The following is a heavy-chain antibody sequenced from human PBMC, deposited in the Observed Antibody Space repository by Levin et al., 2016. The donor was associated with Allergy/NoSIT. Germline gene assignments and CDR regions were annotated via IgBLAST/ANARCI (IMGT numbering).Heavy chain of an antibody. V-gene: IGHV4-59*01. D-gene: IGHD3-16*02. CDR3: ARDRLYVWGSYRYTGWFDP. Sequence: SETLFLTCAVYGGSFSSYYWSWIRQPPGKGLEWIGYIYYSGSTNYNPSLKSRVTISVDTSKNQFSLKLSSVTAADTAVYYCARDRLYVWGSYRYTGWFDPWGQGTLVTVSS. CDR1: GGSFSSYY. CDR2: IYYSGST. J-gene: IGHJ5*02.